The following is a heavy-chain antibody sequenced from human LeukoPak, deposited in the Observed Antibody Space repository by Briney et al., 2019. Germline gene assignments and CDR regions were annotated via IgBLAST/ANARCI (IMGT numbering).Heavy chain of an antibody. J-gene: IGHJ4*02. CDR1: GFTFRTYA. D-gene: IGHD3-22*01. Sequence: GGSLRLSCAASGFTFRTYAMHWVRQAPGKGLEWVAVIWYDGSNKYYADSVKGRFTISRDNSKNTLYLQMNSLRAEDTAVYYCARDAYYYDSSGYYFVYWGQGTLVTVSS. CDR2: IWYDGSNK. V-gene: IGHV3-33*08. CDR3: ARDAYYYDSSGYYFVY.